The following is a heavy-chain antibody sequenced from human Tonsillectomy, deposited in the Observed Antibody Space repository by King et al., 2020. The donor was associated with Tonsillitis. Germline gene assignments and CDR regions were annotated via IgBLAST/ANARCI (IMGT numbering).Heavy chain of an antibody. J-gene: IGHJ4*02. CDR3: ARPRDSSGYYDY. CDR1: GGSISSSSYY. CDR2: IYYGGST. D-gene: IGHD3-22*01. Sequence: QLQESGPGLVKPSETLSLTCTVSGGSISSSSYYWGWIRQPPGQGLEWIGSIYYGGSTYHNPSLKSRVTISVDTAKNQFSLKLSSVTAADTAVYYCARPRDSSGYYDYWGQGTLVTVSS. V-gene: IGHV4-39*01.